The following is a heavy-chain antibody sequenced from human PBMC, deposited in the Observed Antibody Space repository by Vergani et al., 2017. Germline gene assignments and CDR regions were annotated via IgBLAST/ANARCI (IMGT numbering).Heavy chain of an antibody. CDR2: IYRNGRT. D-gene: IGHD3-9*01. CDR1: GFSIDNGYY. V-gene: IGHV4-38-2*01. CDR3: ARRSGIVYDIFSGSRYFFDF. Sequence: QVQLQESGPGLVKPSETLSLTCAVSGFSIDNGYYWDWIRQPPGRGLECIGSIYRNGRTHFNPSLKSRFTISVDTTNNHSSLRLNSLTAADTAVYYCARRSGIVYDIFSGSRYFFDFWCQGALVTVSS. J-gene: IGHJ4*02.